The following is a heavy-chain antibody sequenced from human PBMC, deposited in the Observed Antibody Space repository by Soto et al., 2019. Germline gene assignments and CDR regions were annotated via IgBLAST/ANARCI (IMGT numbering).Heavy chain of an antibody. V-gene: IGHV1-18*01. CDR1: GYTFTSYG. CDR2: ISAYNGNT. CDR3: AREGAYCGGDCYPLTFDY. J-gene: IGHJ4*02. D-gene: IGHD2-21*02. Sequence: ASVKVSCKASGYTFTSYGISWVRQAPGQGLEWMGWISAYNGNTNYAQKLQGRVTMTTDTSTSTAYMELRSLRSDDTAVYYCAREGAYCGGDCYPLTFDYWGQLTLVTVSS.